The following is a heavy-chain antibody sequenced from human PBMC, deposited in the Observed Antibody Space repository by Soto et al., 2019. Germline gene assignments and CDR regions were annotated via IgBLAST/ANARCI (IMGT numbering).Heavy chain of an antibody. V-gene: IGHV3-30-3*01. CDR3: ARPDYGSGSYPDY. CDR2: ISYDGINK. D-gene: IGHD3-10*01. Sequence: QVQLVESGGGVVQPGRSLRLSCAASGFTFTSYAMQWVRQAPGKGLEWVAVISYDGINKYYADSVKGRFTISRDNSKNTLYLQMNSLRAEDTAVYYCARPDYGSGSYPDYWGQGTLVTVSS. J-gene: IGHJ4*02. CDR1: GFTFTSYA.